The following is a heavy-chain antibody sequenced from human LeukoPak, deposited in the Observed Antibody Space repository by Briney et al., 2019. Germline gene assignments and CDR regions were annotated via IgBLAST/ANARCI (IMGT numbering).Heavy chain of an antibody. CDR2: IYYSGST. Sequence: PSETLSLTCTVSGGSISTYYWNWIRQPPGKGLEWIGYIYYSGSTNYNPSLKSRVTISVDSSKNQFSLRLNSVTAADTAVYYCARFVLGQYYFDYWDQGTLVTVSS. CDR3: ARFVLGQYYFDY. CDR1: GGSISTYY. D-gene: IGHD3-16*01. V-gene: IGHV4-59*01. J-gene: IGHJ4*02.